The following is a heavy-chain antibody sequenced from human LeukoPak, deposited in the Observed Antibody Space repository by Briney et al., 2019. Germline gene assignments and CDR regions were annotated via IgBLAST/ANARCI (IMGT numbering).Heavy chain of an antibody. V-gene: IGHV3-21*06. Sequence: GGSLRLSCGASGFTFRTYTMAWVRQAPGKGLEWVASIDATSMYISYAASMKGRFTISRDNAQNSVYLQLNGLRAEDTAVYYCAELGITMIGGVWGKGTTVTISS. J-gene: IGHJ6*04. CDR3: AELGITMIGGV. CDR1: GFTFRTYT. D-gene: IGHD3-10*02. CDR2: IDATSMYI.